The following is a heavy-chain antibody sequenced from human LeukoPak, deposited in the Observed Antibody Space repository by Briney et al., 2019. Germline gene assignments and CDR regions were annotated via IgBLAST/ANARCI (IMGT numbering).Heavy chain of an antibody. D-gene: IGHD6-13*01. V-gene: IGHV4-39*07. CDR1: GGSISSSSYY. CDR3: ARVEQQLDGEIDY. Sequence: PSETLSLTCTVSGGSISSSSYYWGWIRQPPGKGLEWIGSIYYSGSTYYNPSLKSRVTISVDTSKNQFSLKLSSVTAADTAVYYCARVEQQLDGEIDYWGQGTLVTVSS. J-gene: IGHJ4*02. CDR2: IYYSGST.